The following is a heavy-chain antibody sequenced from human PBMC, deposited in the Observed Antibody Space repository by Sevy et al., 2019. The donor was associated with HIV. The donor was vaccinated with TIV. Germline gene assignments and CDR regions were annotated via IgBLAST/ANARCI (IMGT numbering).Heavy chain of an antibody. CDR3: ERARSGPGGMDV. J-gene: IGHJ6*02. D-gene: IGHD2-8*02. Sequence: GGSLRLSCAASGFPVSSNYMNWVRQAPGKGLEWVSVIYSGGGTYYADSVKGRFTISSDNSKNTVYLQMNSLRDEDTDVYYCERARSGPGGMDVWGQGTTVTVSS. CDR2: IYSGGGT. V-gene: IGHV3-53*01. CDR1: GFPVSSNY.